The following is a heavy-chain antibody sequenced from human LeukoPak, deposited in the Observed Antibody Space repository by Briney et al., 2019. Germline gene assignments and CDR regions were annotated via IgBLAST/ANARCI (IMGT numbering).Heavy chain of an antibody. J-gene: IGHJ6*04. CDR2: INPNSGGT. V-gene: IGHV1-2*06. CDR3: ARDQERTIFWSAPGV. Sequence: ASVKVSCKASRGTFSSYTISWVRQAPGQGLEWMGRINPNSGGTNYAQKFQGRVTMTRDTSISTAYMELSRLRSDDTAVYYCARDQERTIFWSAPGVWGKGTTVTVSS. CDR1: RGTFSSYT. D-gene: IGHD3-3*01.